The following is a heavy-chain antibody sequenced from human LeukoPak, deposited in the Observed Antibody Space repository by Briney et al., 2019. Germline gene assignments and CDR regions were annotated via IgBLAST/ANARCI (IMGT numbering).Heavy chain of an antibody. CDR1: GGSFSGYY. CDR2: INYSGST. D-gene: IGHD2-15*01. Sequence: SETLSLTCAVYGGSFSGYYWSWIRQPPGKGLEWIGEINYSGSTNYNPSLKSRVTISVGTSKNQFSLKLSSVTAADTAVYYCARGGYCSGGSCSNYYYYGMDVWGKGTTVTVSS. CDR3: ARGGYCSGGSCSNYYYYGMDV. V-gene: IGHV4-34*01. J-gene: IGHJ6*04.